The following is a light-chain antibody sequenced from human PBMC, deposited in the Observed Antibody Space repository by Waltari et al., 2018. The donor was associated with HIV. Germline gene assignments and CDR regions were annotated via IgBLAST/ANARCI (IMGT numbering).Light chain of an antibody. CDR1: QSLLLNFNNKTY. Sequence: DIVMTQSPASLAVSLGERATINCKSNQSLLLNFNNKTYLTVYQQKPVQSPKLLLYWASTRESGVPDRFSGSGSGTDFNLTISSLQAEDVATYYCQQCYSTPWTFGRGTKVEI. V-gene: IGKV4-1*01. CDR2: WAS. CDR3: QQCYSTPWT. J-gene: IGKJ1*01.